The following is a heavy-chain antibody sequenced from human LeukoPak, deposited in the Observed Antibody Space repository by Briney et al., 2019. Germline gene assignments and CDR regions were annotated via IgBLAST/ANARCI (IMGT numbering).Heavy chain of an antibody. CDR3: EKDRWFGEVGMDV. V-gene: IGHV3-9*01. J-gene: IGHJ6*02. CDR2: ISWNSGSI. D-gene: IGHD3-10*01. Sequence: PGRSLRLSCAASGFTFDDYAMHWVRQAPGKGLEWVSGISWNSGSIGYADSVKGRFTISRDNAKNSLYLQMNSLRAEDTALYYCEKDRWFGEVGMDVWGQGTTVTVSS. CDR1: GFTFDDYA.